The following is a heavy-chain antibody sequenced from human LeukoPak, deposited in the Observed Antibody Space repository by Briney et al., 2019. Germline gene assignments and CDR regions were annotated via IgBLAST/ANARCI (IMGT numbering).Heavy chain of an antibody. CDR1: GGSVTSTNYY. Sequence: SETLSLTCTVSGGSVTSTNYYWSWIRQPPGEGLQWIGYVSYTGIPTYNPSLKSRVTISLDTSKSQFSLQLSSVTAADTAVYYCATQQWIGTFHYWGQGALVTVSS. J-gene: IGHJ4*02. D-gene: IGHD3-10*01. V-gene: IGHV4-61*01. CDR2: VSYTGIP. CDR3: ATQQWIGTFHY.